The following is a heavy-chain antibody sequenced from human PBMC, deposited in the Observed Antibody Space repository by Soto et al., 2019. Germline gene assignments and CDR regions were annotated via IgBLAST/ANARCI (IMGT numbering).Heavy chain of an antibody. Sequence: GGSLRLSCAASGFTVSSNYMSWVRQAPGKGLEWVSVIYSGGSTYYADSVKGRFTISRHNSKNTLYLQMNSLRAEDTAVYYCAREVRFLEWLAGYWFDPWGQGTLVTVSS. CDR2: IYSGGST. CDR3: AREVRFLEWLAGYWFDP. CDR1: GFTVSSNY. D-gene: IGHD3-3*01. J-gene: IGHJ5*02. V-gene: IGHV3-53*04.